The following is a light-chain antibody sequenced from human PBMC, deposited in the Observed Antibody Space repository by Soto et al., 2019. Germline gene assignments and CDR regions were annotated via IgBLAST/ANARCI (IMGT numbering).Light chain of an antibody. V-gene: IGKV3-20*01. CDR2: CAS. CDR3: QQYGSSVFT. CDR1: QSVSSSY. Sequence: EILLTQSPGTLSLSPGERATLSCRASQSVSSSYLAWYQQKPGQAPRLLIYCASSRATGIPDRFSGSGSGTDFTLTISRLEPEDFAVYYCQQYGSSVFTFGPGTKVDIK. J-gene: IGKJ3*01.